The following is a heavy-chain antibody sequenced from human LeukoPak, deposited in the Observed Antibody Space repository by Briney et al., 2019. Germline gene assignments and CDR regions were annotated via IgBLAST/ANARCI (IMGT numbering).Heavy chain of an antibody. CDR2: ISGDGAGT. CDR3: AKDNYYGSSGYYSFDY. D-gene: IGHD3-22*01. J-gene: IGHJ4*02. Sequence: PGGSLRLSCAASGFTFDDYAMHWVRQAPGKGLEWISLISGDGAGTYYADSVKGRFTISRDNSKNSLYLQVNSLRTEDTALYYCAKDNYYGSSGYYSFDYWGQGTLVTVSS. V-gene: IGHV3-43*02. CDR1: GFTFDDYA.